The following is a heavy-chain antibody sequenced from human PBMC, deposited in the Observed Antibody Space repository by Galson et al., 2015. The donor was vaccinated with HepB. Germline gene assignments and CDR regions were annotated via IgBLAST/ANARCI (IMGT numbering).Heavy chain of an antibody. CDR3: ARKYFYDSSGSLDF. Sequence: SVKVSCKASGYTFTNYAMHWVRQAPGQRLEWMGWINAGNGNTKYSQKFQGRVTISRDISASTAYMELSSLRSEDTAVYYCARKYFYDSSGSLDFWGQGTLVTVST. V-gene: IGHV1-3*01. J-gene: IGHJ4*02. CDR2: INAGNGNT. CDR1: GYTFTNYA. D-gene: IGHD3-22*01.